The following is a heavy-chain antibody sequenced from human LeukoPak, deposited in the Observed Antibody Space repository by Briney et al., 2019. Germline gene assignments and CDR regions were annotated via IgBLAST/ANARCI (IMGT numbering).Heavy chain of an antibody. V-gene: IGHV3-74*01. CDR2: INSDGSSI. J-gene: IGHJ4*02. CDR3: TRAEEQRPIDY. CDR1: GFTLSSYW. Sequence: GGSLRLSCAASGFTLSSYWMHWVRQAPGKGLVWVSRINSDGSSISYADSVKGRFTIYRDNAKNTLYLQMNSLTADDTAMNYCTRAEEQRPIDYWGQGTLVTVSS. D-gene: IGHD6-25*01.